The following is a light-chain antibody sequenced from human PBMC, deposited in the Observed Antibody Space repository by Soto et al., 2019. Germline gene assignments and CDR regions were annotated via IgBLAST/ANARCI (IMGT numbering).Light chain of an antibody. Sequence: EIVLAQSPATLSLSPGERATLSCRASQSVSSSLAWYQQKPGQPPRLLIYDASTRATAIPARFSGSGSGTDFTLTISSLEPEDFAVYYCQQRSNWPRTFGQGTKLEIK. V-gene: IGKV3-11*01. CDR2: DAS. CDR1: QSVSSS. J-gene: IGKJ2*01. CDR3: QQRSNWPRT.